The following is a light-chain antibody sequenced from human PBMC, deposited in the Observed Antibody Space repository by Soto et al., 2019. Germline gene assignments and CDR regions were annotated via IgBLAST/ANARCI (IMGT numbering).Light chain of an antibody. CDR3: SSYTSSSNLDV. CDR2: EVS. V-gene: IGLV2-14*01. Sequence: QSALTQPASVSGSPGQSITISCTGTSSDVGGYNYVSWYQQHPGKAPKLMIYEVSNRPSGVSNRFSGSKSGNTASLTISGLQAEDEADYYCSSYTSSSNLDVFGTGTQLTVL. J-gene: IGLJ7*01. CDR1: SSDVGGYNY.